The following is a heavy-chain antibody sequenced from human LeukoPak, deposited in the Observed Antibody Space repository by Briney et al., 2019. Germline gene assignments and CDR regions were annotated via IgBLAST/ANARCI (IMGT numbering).Heavy chain of an antibody. V-gene: IGHV3-53*01. J-gene: IGHJ4*02. Sequence: AGGSLRLSCAASGVTVSTSYMIWVRQAPAKGLEWVSVIYGAGNTYYADSVKGRFTISRDDSKNTLSLQMTSLRAADTAIYYCARDSTTWSRAGYWGQGTLVTVSS. CDR2: IYGAGNT. D-gene: IGHD6-13*01. CDR3: ARDSTTWSRAGY. CDR1: GVTVSTSY.